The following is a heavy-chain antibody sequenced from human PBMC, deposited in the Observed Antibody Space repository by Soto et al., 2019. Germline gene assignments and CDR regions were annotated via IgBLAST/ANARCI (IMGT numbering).Heavy chain of an antibody. CDR2: ISSSSSTI. CDR1: GFTFSSYS. V-gene: IGHV3-48*01. J-gene: IGHJ1*01. Sequence: PRGSLRLSCAASGFTFSSYSMDWVRQAPGKGLEWVSYISSSSSTIYYADSVKGRFTISRDNAKNSLYLQMNSLRAEDTAVYYCARDRVESGYPEYFQHWGQGT. D-gene: IGHD3-22*01. CDR3: ARDRVESGYPEYFQH.